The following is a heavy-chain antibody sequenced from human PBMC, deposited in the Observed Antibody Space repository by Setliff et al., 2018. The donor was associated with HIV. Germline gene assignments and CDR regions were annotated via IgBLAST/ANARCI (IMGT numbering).Heavy chain of an antibody. CDR1: GGSISTADYY. D-gene: IGHD4-17*01. CDR2: IFYTGSS. V-gene: IGHV4-30-4*08. J-gene: IGHJ6*02. Sequence: PSETLSLTCDVSGGSISTADYYWTWIRQPPGKGLEWIGSIFYTGSSYSNPSLKSRLTFSIDTSKNHFSLRLTSVTAADTATYYCARHPYSPDYASDVWGQGTTVTVSS. CDR3: ARHPYSPDYASDV.